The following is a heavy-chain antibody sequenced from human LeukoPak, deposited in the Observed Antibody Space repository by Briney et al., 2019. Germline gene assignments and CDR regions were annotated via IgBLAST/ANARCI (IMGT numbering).Heavy chain of an antibody. CDR2: VSWDGGST. V-gene: IGHV3-43*01. CDR1: GFTFDDYT. Sequence: PGGSLRLSCAASGFTFDDYTMHWVRQAPGKGLEWVSLVSWDGGSTYYADSVKGRFTISRDNSKNSLYLQMNSLRAEDTAVYYCARDLGGYSYGYSFDYWGQGTLVTVSS. CDR3: ARDLGGYSYGYSFDY. J-gene: IGHJ4*02. D-gene: IGHD5-18*01.